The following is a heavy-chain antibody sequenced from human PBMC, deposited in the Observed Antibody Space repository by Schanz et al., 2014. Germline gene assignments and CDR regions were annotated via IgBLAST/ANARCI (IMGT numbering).Heavy chain of an antibody. CDR3: AKVAPAATYLDS. V-gene: IGHV3-7*01. CDR1: GFTFSSYG. J-gene: IGHJ4*02. Sequence: VQLVESGGGVVQPGRSRRLSCEASGFTFSSYGMHWVRQAPGKGLEWVANIKQDGSEKYYVDSVKGRFTISRDNAKNSLYLQMNSLTAEDTAVYFCAKVAPAATYLDSWGLGTLVTVSS. D-gene: IGHD2-2*01. CDR2: IKQDGSEK.